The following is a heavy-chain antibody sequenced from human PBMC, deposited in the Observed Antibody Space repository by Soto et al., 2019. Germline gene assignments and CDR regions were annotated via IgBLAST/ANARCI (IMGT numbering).Heavy chain of an antibody. J-gene: IGHJ5*02. V-gene: IGHV1-69*04. D-gene: IGHD2-2*01. CDR1: GGTFSSYT. CDR3: ARDCEDIVVVPAAMPPWFDP. CDR2: IIPILGIA. Sequence: SVKVSCKASGGTFSSYTISWVRQAPGQGLEWMGRIIPILGIANYAQKFQGRVTITADKSTSTAYMELSSLRSEDTAVYYCARDCEDIVVVPAAMPPWFDPWG.